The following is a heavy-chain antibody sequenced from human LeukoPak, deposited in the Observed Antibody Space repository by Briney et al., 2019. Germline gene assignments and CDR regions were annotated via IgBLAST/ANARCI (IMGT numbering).Heavy chain of an antibody. CDR3: ASDSILLEGFDY. Sequence: SETLSLTCTVPGGSISSSSYYWGWLRQPPGKGLEWFGSIYYSGSTYYNPSLKSRVTISVDTSKNQFSLKLSSVTAADTAVYYCASDSILLEGFDYWGQGTLVTVSS. CDR2: IYYSGST. J-gene: IGHJ4*02. D-gene: IGHD2-8*01. V-gene: IGHV4-39*01. CDR1: GGSISSSSYY.